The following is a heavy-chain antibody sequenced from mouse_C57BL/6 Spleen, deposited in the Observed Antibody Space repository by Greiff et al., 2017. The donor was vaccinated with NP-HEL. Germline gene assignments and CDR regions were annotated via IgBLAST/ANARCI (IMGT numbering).Heavy chain of an antibody. CDR3: ARHSNYYAMDY. D-gene: IGHD2-5*01. CDR2: IDPSDSET. V-gene: IGHV1-52*01. CDR1: GYTFTSYW. Sequence: QVQLKQPGAELVRPGSSVKLSCKASGYTFTSYWMHWVKQRPIQGLEWIGNIDPSDSETHYNQKFKDKATLTVDKSSSTAYMQLSSLTSEDSAVYYCARHSNYYAMDYWGQGTSVTVSS. J-gene: IGHJ4*01.